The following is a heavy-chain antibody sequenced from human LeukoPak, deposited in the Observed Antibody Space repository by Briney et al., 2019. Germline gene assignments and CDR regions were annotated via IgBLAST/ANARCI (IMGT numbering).Heavy chain of an antibody. CDR1: GYTFTTYY. CDR2: ISLGVGST. D-gene: IGHD6-6*01. V-gene: IGHV1-46*01. CDR3: ATSSIAARDPRKNAFDI. Sequence: ASVKVSCKASGYTFTTYYMYWVRQAPGQGLEWMGIISLGVGSTNYAQKFQGRITMTRDMSTSTVYMDLSSLRSEDTAVYYCATSSIAARDPRKNAFDIWGKGKMVTVSS. J-gene: IGHJ3*02.